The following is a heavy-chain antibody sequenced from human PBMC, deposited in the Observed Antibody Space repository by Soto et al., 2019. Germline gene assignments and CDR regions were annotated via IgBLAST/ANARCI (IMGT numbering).Heavy chain of an antibody. D-gene: IGHD1-26*01. J-gene: IGHJ4*02. CDR2: ISGSGGST. CDR1: GFTFSSYA. Sequence: GGSLRLSCAASGFTFSSYAMSWVRQAPGKGLEWVSAISGSGGSTYYADSVKGRFTISRDNSKNTLYLQMNSLTAEDTAVYYCAKPHFGSYYVHDYWGQGTLVTVSS. CDR3: AKPHFGSYYVHDY. V-gene: IGHV3-23*01.